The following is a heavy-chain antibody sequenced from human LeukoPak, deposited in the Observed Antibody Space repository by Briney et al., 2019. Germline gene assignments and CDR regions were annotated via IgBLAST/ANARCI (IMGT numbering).Heavy chain of an antibody. CDR3: ARGDSTVTPKYFQY. CDR1: GGSISSSNYY. Sequence: SETLSLTCTVSGGSISSSNYYWGWIRQPPGKGLEWIGSIYYSGSTYYNPSLKSRVTISVDTSKNQFSLKLSSVTAADTAVYYCARGDSTVTPKYFQYWGQGTLVTVSS. J-gene: IGHJ1*01. D-gene: IGHD4-23*01. CDR2: IYYSGST. V-gene: IGHV4-39*07.